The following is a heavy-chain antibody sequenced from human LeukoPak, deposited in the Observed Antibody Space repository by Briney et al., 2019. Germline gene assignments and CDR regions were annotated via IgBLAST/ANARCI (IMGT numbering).Heavy chain of an antibody. Sequence: SETRSLTCAVYGGSFSGYYWSWIRQPPVKGVEGVGEINHSGSTNYHPSLKSRVTISVDTSKNQFSLKLSSVTAADSAVYYCARGRVVAAAGIIAPSTTSEYFQHWGQGTLVTVSS. CDR3: ARGRVVAAAGIIAPSTTSEYFQH. CDR2: INHSGST. D-gene: IGHD6-13*01. CDR1: GGSFSGYY. V-gene: IGHV4-34*01. J-gene: IGHJ1*01.